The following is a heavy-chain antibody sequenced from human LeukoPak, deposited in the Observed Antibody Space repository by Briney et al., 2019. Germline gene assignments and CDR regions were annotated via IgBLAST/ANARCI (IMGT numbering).Heavy chain of an antibody. D-gene: IGHD3-10*01. CDR3: AREGSGRTAYNDGLDV. V-gene: IGHV3-53*01. CDR2: IRSGGST. CDR1: GFTFSSYS. Sequence: PGGSLRLSCAASGFTFSSYSMNWVRKAPGKGLEWVSVIRSGGSTVYADSVKGRFTISRDNSKNTLYLQLNSLRAEDTAVYYCAREGSGRTAYNDGLDVWGQGTMVTVSS. J-gene: IGHJ3*01.